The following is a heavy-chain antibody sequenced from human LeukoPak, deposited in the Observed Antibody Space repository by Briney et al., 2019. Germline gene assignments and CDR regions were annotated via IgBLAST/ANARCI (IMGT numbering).Heavy chain of an antibody. D-gene: IGHD3-10*01. CDR1: GFTFSDYY. CDR3: ARAYYNDAFDI. CDR2: ISSSGSTI. J-gene: IGHJ3*02. V-gene: IGHV3-11*01. Sequence: GGSLRLSCAASGFTFSDYYMSWIRQAPGKGLEWVSYISSSGSTIYYADSVKGRFTISRDNAKNSLYLQMNSLRAEDTAVCYCARAYYNDAFDIWGQGTMVTVSS.